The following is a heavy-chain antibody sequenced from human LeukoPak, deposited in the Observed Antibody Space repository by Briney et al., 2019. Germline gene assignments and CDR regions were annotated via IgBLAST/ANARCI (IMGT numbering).Heavy chain of an antibody. CDR3: AKDARIFGVINYFDS. CDR2: ISSSSSYI. J-gene: IGHJ4*02. V-gene: IGHV3-21*01. D-gene: IGHD3-3*01. Sequence: PGGSLRLSCAASEFTFSSYTMHWVRQATGTGLEWVSSISSSSSYIYYADSVKGRFTISRDNAKNSVFFEMNSLRVDDTAIYYCAKDARIFGVINYFDSWGQGTLVTVSS. CDR1: EFTFSSYT.